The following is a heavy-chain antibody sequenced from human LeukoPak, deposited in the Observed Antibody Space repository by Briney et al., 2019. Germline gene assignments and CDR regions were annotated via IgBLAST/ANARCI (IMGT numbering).Heavy chain of an antibody. CDR1: GYTFTSHA. Sequence: ASVKVSCKASGYTFTSHAMNWVRQAPGQGLEWMGWINTNTGNPTYAQGFTGRFVFSLDTSVSTAYLQISSLKAEDTAVYYCATSIAAAGVYYYYMDVWGKGTTVTVSS. J-gene: IGHJ6*03. CDR2: INTNTGNP. V-gene: IGHV7-4-1*02. CDR3: ATSIAAAGVYYYYMDV. D-gene: IGHD6-13*01.